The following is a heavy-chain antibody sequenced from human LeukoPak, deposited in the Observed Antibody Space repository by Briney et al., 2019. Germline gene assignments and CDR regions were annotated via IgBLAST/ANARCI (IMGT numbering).Heavy chain of an antibody. Sequence: GGSLRLSCAASGFTFSSSGMHWVRLAPGKGQEWVAVISYDGSNKYYADSVKGRFTISRDNSENTLYLQMNSLRAEDTAVYYCAKQAGEDYNFDHWGQGTLVTVSS. CDR1: GFTFSSSG. V-gene: IGHV3-30*18. CDR3: AKQAGEDYNFDH. CDR2: ISYDGSNK. D-gene: IGHD3-16*01. J-gene: IGHJ4*02.